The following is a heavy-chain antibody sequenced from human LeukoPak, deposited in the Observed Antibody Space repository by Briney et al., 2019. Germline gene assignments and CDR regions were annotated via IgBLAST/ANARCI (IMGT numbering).Heavy chain of an antibody. Sequence: GGSLRLSCTASGFTFGDYAMSWVRQAPGKGLEWVGFIRSKAYGGTTEYAASVKGRFTISRDDSKSIAYLQMNSLKTEDTAVYYCTRARYGSGRWYYYYMDVWGKGTTVTISS. J-gene: IGHJ6*03. V-gene: IGHV3-49*04. D-gene: IGHD3-10*01. CDR2: IRSKAYGGTT. CDR3: TRARYGSGRWYYYYMDV. CDR1: GFTFGDYA.